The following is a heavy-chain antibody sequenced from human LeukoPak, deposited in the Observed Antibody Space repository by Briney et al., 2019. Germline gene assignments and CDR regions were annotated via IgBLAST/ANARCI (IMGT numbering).Heavy chain of an antibody. CDR2: IYYSGST. V-gene: IGHV4-39*01. J-gene: IGHJ3*02. CDR3: VRTYSIGWSTGVFDI. D-gene: IGHD6-19*01. Sequence: SETLSLTCTVSGGSIISSSSSSYYWGWIRQPPGKGLEWVGAIYYSGSTYYNPSLKSRVTISVDTSKSQFSLRLSSVTAADTAVYYCVRTYSIGWSTGVFDIWGQGTMVTVSS. CDR1: GGSIISSSSSSYY.